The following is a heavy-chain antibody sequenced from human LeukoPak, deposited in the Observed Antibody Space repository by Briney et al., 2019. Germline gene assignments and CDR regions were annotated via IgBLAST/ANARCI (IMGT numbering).Heavy chain of an antibody. CDR3: ARGSGVFDWFDP. CDR1: GGSISSGGYY. Sequence: SETLSLTSTVSGGSISSGGYYWSWIRQPPGKGLEWIGYIYHSGSTYYNRSLKSRVTISVDRSKNQFSLKLSSVTAADTAVYYCARGSGVFDWFDPWGQGTLVTVSS. CDR2: IYHSGST. D-gene: IGHD3-3*01. V-gene: IGHV4-30-2*01. J-gene: IGHJ5*02.